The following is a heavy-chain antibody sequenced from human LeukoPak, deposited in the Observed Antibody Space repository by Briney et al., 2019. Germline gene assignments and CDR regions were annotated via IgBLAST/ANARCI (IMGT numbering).Heavy chain of an antibody. V-gene: IGHV3-74*01. CDR3: ARSNQADDY. Sequence: PGGSLRLSCTASGFTFSNYWMHWARQVPGKGLVWVSRINTGGSSTTYADSVKGRFTISRDNAKNTLYLQMNSLRVEDTAVYYCARSNQADDYWGQGTLVTVSS. J-gene: IGHJ4*02. CDR1: GFTFSNYW. D-gene: IGHD4-11*01. CDR2: INTGGSST.